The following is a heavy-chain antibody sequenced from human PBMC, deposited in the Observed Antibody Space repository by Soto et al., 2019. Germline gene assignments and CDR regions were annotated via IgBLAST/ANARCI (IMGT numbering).Heavy chain of an antibody. CDR1: GFTFSSYA. CDR3: AKEVPSVTSPGYYYYYYGMDV. CDR2: ISGSGGST. V-gene: IGHV3-23*01. J-gene: IGHJ6*02. D-gene: IGHD3-10*01. Sequence: GGSLRLSCAASGFTFSSYAMSWVRQAPGKGLEWVSAISGSGGSTYYADSVKGRFTISRDNSKNTLYLQMNSLRAEDTAVYYCAKEVPSVTSPGYYYYYYGMDVWGQGTTVTVSS.